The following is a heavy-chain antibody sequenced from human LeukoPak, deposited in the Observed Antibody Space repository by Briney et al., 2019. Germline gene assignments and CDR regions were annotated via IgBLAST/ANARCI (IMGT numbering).Heavy chain of an antibody. Sequence: GGSLRLSCEAPGFTLSTYAMHWVRQAPGKGLEWVAVISYDGSNKYYADSVKGRFTISRDNSKNTLYLQMSSLRAEDTAVYYCARERDGTFDYWGQGTLVTVSS. V-gene: IGHV3-30-3*01. D-gene: IGHD6-13*01. CDR2: ISYDGSNK. J-gene: IGHJ4*02. CDR3: ARERDGTFDY. CDR1: GFTLSTYA.